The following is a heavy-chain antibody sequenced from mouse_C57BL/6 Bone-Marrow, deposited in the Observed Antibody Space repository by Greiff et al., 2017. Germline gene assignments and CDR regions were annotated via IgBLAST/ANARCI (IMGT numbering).Heavy chain of an antibody. D-gene: IGHD1-1*01. V-gene: IGHV15-2*01. CDR3: ARGDCYGSSYVGNWYFDV. J-gene: IGHJ1*03. CDR1: DSEVFPIAY. CDR2: ILPSIGRT. Sequence: QVQLQQSGSELRSPGSSVKLSCKDFDSEVFPIAYMSWVRQKPGHGFEWIGGILPSIGRTIYGEKFEDKATLDADTLSNTAYLELNSLTSEDSAIFYCARGDCYGSSYVGNWYFDVWGTGTTVTVSS.